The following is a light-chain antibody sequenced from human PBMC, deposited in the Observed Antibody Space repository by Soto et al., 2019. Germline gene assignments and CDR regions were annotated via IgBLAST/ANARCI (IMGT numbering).Light chain of an antibody. CDR1: QSITTW. Sequence: DVQMTQSPSTLSVSVGDSVTITCRASQSITTWLAWYQQKPGKAPKLLIFQASTLKSGVPSRFSGSGSGTEFNITISSLQPDDFATYYCQHHNSYMWAFGQRTKVAIK. J-gene: IGKJ1*01. CDR2: QAS. V-gene: IGKV1-5*03. CDR3: QHHNSYMWA.